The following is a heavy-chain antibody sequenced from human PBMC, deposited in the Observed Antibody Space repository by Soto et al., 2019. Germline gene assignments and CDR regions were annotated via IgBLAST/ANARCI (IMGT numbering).Heavy chain of an antibody. D-gene: IGHD1-1*01. V-gene: IGHV3-23*01. CDR3: ASPGNPLDS. CDR2: ISGSGGST. Sequence: HPGGSLRLSCAASGFTFSSYVMSWVRQAPGKGLEWVSGISGSGGSTYYADSVKGRFTISRDNVKNTLFLHMDSLRAEDTAVYYCASPGNPLDSWGQGTLVPSPQ. CDR1: GFTFSSYV. J-gene: IGHJ4*02.